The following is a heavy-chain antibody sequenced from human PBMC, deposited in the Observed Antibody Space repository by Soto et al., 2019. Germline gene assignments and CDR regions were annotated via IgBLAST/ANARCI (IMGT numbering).Heavy chain of an antibody. J-gene: IGHJ4*02. CDR3: ARDYDILTGYPDYFDY. CDR1: GYTFTSYG. V-gene: IGHV1-18*01. Sequence: EASVKVSCKASGYTFTSYGISWVRQAPGQGLEWMGWISAYNGNTNYAQKLQGRVTMTTDTSTSTAYMELRSLRSDDTAVYYCARDYDILTGYPDYFDYWGQGTLVTVSS. CDR2: ISAYNGNT. D-gene: IGHD3-9*01.